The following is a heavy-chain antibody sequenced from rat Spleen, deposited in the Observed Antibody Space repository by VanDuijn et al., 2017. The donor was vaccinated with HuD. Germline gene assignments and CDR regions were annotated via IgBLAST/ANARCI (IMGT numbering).Heavy chain of an antibody. CDR3: ARHRTTRVFYFDY. CDR1: GFTFSNYY. D-gene: IGHD1-4*01. J-gene: IGHJ2*01. CDR2: ISTSGSRT. Sequence: EVQLVESGGGLVQPGRSLKLSCAASGFTFSNYYMAWVRQAPKKGLEWVATISTSGSRTYYPDSVKGRFTISRDNAKSSLYLQMNSLKSEDTATYYCARHRTTRVFYFDYWGQGVMVTVSS. V-gene: IGHV5-25*01.